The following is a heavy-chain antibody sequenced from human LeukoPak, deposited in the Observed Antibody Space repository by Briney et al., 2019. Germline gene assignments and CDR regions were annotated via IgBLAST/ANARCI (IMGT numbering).Heavy chain of an antibody. CDR2: IKQDGSEK. D-gene: IGHD6-13*01. J-gene: IGHJ4*02. CDR1: GFSFSTYW. V-gene: IGHV3-7*01. CDR3: ATDLGSSRPNF. Sequence: GGSLRLSCAASGFSFSTYWMSWVPQAPGKGLEWVANIKQDGSEKYYVDSAKGRFTISRDNAKNSLYLQMNSLTAEDTAVYYCATDLGSSRPNFWGQGILVTVSS.